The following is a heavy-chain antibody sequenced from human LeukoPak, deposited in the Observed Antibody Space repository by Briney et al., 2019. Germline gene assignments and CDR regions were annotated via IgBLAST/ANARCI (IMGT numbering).Heavy chain of an antibody. J-gene: IGHJ4*02. V-gene: IGHV4-4*09. CDR1: GGSISSYY. CDR2: IYTSGST. CDR3: ARLHYYYGSGSYPDY. D-gene: IGHD3-10*01. Sequence: SETLSLTCTVSGGSISSYYWSWIRQPPGKGLEWIGYIYTSGSTNYNPSLKSRVTISVDTSKNQFSLKPSSVTAADTAVYYCARLHYYYGSGSYPDYWGQGTLVTVSS.